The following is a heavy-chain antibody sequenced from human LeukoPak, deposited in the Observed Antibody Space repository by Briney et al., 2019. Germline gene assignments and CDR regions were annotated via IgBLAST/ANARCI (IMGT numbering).Heavy chain of an antibody. D-gene: IGHD3-10*01. J-gene: IGHJ4*02. CDR2: ISAYNGNT. CDR1: GYTFTSYG. Sequence: ASVKVSCKASGYTFTSYGISWVRQAHGQGLEWMGWISAYNGNTNYAQKLQGRVTMTTDTSTSTAYMELRSLRSDDTAVYYCARDSGERGSGSYLIAYWGQGTLVTVSS. V-gene: IGHV1-18*01. CDR3: ARDSGERGSGSYLIAY.